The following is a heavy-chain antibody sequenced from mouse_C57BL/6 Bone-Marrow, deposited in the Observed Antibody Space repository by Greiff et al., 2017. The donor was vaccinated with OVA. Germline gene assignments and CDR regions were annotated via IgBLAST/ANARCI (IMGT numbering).Heavy chain of an antibody. CDR3: ARESYYDYDEYYFDY. J-gene: IGHJ2*01. V-gene: IGHV1-9*01. D-gene: IGHD2-4*01. CDR1: GYTFTGYW. CDR2: ILPGSGST. Sequence: QVQLQQSGAELMKPGASVKLSCKATGYTFTGYWIEWVKQRPGHGLEWIGEILPGSGSTNYNEKFKGKATFTADTSSNTAYMQLSSLTTEDSAIYFCARESYYDYDEYYFDYWGPGTTLTVSS.